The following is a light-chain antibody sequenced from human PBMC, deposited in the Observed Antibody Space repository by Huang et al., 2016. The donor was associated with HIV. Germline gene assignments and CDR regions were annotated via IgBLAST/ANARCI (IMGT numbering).Light chain of an antibody. CDR3: QQYNNWPPFT. V-gene: IGKV3-15*01. CDR1: QRVSSN. CDR2: GAS. J-gene: IGKJ3*01. Sequence: EIVMTQSPATLSVSPGERVTLSCRASQRVSSNLAWYQQKPGQAPRLLIYGASIRATVIPPRFSGSGSGTEFTLTISSLQSEDFAVYYCQQYNNWPPFTFGPGTKVDIK.